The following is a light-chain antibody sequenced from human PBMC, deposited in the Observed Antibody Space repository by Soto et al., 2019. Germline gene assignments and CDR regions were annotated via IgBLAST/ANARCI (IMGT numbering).Light chain of an antibody. CDR3: QQYGTLSFT. V-gene: IGKV1-33*01. J-gene: IGKJ3*01. CDR2: DAS. Sequence: DIQMTQSPSSLSASVGDRVTITCQASQDISNYLNWYQQKLGKAPKLLIYDASNLEPGVPSRFSGSGSGTEFIFTISSLQPEDIATYYCQQYGTLSFTFGPGTKGDIK. CDR1: QDISNY.